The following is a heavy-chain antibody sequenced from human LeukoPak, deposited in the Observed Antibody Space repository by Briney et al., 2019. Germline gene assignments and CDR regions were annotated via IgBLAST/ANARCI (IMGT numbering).Heavy chain of an antibody. CDR1: GFTVSSNY. CDR2: IYSGGST. J-gene: IGHJ3*02. V-gene: IGHV3-66*04. Sequence: GVSLRLSCAASGFTVSSNYMSWVRQAPGKGLEWVSVIYSGGSTYYADSVKGRFTISRDNSKNTLYLQMNSLRAEDTAVYYCARLSLYYYGSGSFEYDAFDIWGQGTMVTVSS. D-gene: IGHD3-10*01. CDR3: ARLSLYYYGSGSFEYDAFDI.